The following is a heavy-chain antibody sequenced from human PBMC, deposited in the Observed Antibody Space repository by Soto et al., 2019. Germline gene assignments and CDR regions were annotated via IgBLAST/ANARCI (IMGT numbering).Heavy chain of an antibody. Sequence: SETLSLTCAVYGGSFSGYYWSWIRQPPGKGLEWIGEINHSGSTNYNPSLKSRVTISVDTSKNQFSLKLSSVTAADTAVYYCARGEYDILTGRNWFDPWGQGTLVTVSS. CDR3: ARGEYDILTGRNWFDP. J-gene: IGHJ5*02. D-gene: IGHD3-9*01. V-gene: IGHV4-34*01. CDR1: GGSFSGYY. CDR2: INHSGST.